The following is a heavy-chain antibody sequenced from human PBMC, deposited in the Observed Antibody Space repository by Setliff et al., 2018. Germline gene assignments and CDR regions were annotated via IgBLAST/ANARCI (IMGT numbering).Heavy chain of an antibody. J-gene: IGHJ6*03. CDR2: IYYSGST. D-gene: IGHD6-13*01. Sequence: SETLSLTCTVSGGSISSSSYYWGWIRQPPGKGLEWTGSIYYSGSTYYNPSLKSRVTISVGTSKNQFSLKLRSVTAADTAVYYCARLAGGAGGLYYYYYYMDVWGKGTTVTVSS. V-gene: IGHV4-39*01. CDR1: GGSISSSSYY. CDR3: ARLAGGAGGLYYYYYYMDV.